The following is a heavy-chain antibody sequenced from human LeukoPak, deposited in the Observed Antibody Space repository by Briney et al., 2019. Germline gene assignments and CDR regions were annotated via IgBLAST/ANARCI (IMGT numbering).Heavy chain of an antibody. V-gene: IGHV3-30-3*01. CDR1: GFTFSSYA. J-gene: IGHJ4*02. CDR3: ARDRLRLGELSLSLDY. CDR2: ISYDGSNK. D-gene: IGHD3-16*02. Sequence: GRSLRLSCAASGFTFSSYAMHWVRQAPGKGLEWVAVISYDGSNKYYADSVKGRFTISRDNSKHRLYLQMNSLRAEDTAVYYCARDRLRLGELSLSLDYWGQGTLVTVSS.